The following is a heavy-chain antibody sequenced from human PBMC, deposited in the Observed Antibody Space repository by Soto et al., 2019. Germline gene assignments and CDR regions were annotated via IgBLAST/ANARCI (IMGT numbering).Heavy chain of an antibody. CDR1: GGSISSYY. CDR3: ARFNWYFDL. CDR2: IYYRGST. V-gene: IGHV4-59*01. Sequence: QVQLQESGPGLVKPSETLSLTCTVSGGSISSYYWSWIRQPPGKGLEWIGYIYYRGSTNYNPSHKSRVTISVDTSKNQFSLKLSSVTAADTAMYYCARFNWYFDLWGRGTLVTFAS. J-gene: IGHJ2*01.